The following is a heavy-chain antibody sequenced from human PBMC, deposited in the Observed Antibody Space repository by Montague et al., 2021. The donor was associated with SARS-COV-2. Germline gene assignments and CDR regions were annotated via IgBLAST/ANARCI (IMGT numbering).Heavy chain of an antibody. CDR2: TYYRSEWYS. CDR1: GDSVSTNSGT. V-gene: IGHV6-1*01. Sequence: CAISGDSVSTNSGTWNWVRLSPSRGLEWLGRTYYRSEWYSDYSVSVKSRISINPDTSKNQFSLQLNSATPEDTAVYYCARAERGSCGDGNCYQYFFNYWGQGTLVTASS. D-gene: IGHD2-15*01. J-gene: IGHJ4*02. CDR3: ARAERGSCGDGNCYQYFFNY.